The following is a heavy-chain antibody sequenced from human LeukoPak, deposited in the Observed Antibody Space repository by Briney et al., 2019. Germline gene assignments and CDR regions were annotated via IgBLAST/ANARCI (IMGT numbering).Heavy chain of an antibody. CDR1: GFTFSSYW. D-gene: IGHD2-15*01. CDR3: ARTRYCSGGSCCSLYYYYGMNV. J-gene: IGHJ6*02. Sequence: GGSLRLSCAASGFTFSSYWMSWVRQAPGKGLEWVANIKQDGSEKYYVDSVKGRFTISRDNAKNSLYLQMNSLRAEDTAVYYCARTRYCSGGSCCSLYYYYGMNVWGQGTTVTVSS. V-gene: IGHV3-7*01. CDR2: IKQDGSEK.